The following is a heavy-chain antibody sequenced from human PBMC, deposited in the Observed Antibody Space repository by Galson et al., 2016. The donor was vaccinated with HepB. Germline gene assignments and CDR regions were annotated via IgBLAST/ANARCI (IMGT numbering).Heavy chain of an antibody. J-gene: IGHJ3*02. CDR1: GFPFSRYW. Sequence: SLRLSCAASGFPFSRYWMHWVRQGPGKGLVWVSRINSDGSSTIYADSVRGRFTISRDNGKNMLYLEMNSLRAEDTALYYCATATDYAFDIWGQGTRVNVAS. D-gene: IGHD3/OR15-3a*01. CDR2: INSDGSST. V-gene: IGHV3-74*01. CDR3: ATATDYAFDI.